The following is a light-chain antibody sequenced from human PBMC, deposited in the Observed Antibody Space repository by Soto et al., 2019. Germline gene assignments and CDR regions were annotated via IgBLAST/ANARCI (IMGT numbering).Light chain of an antibody. CDR1: QSISSW. CDR2: KAS. CDR3: QQYNSHSSYT. Sequence: DIQMTQSPSTLYASVGDRVTITCRASQSISSWLAWYQQKPGKDPKLLIYKASSLGSGVPSRFSGSGSGTEFTLTISSLQAEDFAIYYCQQYNSHSSYTFGQGTKLEIK. V-gene: IGKV1-5*03. J-gene: IGKJ2*01.